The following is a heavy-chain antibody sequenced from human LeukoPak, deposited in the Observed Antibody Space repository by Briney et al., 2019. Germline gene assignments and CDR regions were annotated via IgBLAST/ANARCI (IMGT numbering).Heavy chain of an antibody. V-gene: IGHV4-61*02. J-gene: IGHJ4*02. CDR2: IYTSGST. Sequence: SETLSLTCTVSGGSMSSGSYYWSWLRRPAGKGLEWIGRIYTSGSTNYNPSLKSRVTISVDTSKNQFSLKLSSVTAADTAVYYCASSSSWSRGHFDYWGQGTLVTVSS. CDR1: GGSMSSGSYY. CDR3: ASSSSWSRGHFDY. D-gene: IGHD6-13*01.